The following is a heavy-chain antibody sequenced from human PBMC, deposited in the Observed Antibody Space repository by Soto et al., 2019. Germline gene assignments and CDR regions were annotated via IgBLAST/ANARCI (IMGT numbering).Heavy chain of an antibody. CDR2: ISGSGGST. Sequence: PGGSLRLSCVASGFTFSSYAMSWVRQAPGKGLEWVSAISGSGGSTYYADSVKGRFTISRDNSKNTLYPQMNSLRAEDTAVYYCAKGEKYCTNGVCYTGARNGMDVWGQGTTVTVS. V-gene: IGHV3-23*01. CDR3: AKGEKYCTNGVCYTGARNGMDV. CDR1: GFTFSSYA. J-gene: IGHJ6*02. D-gene: IGHD2-8*01.